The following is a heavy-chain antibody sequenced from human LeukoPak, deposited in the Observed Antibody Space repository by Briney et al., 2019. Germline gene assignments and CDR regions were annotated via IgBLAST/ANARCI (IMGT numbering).Heavy chain of an antibody. CDR2: IKQYGSEK. Sequence: GSLRLSCAASGFTFSDYWMSWVRQAPGKGLEWVANIKQYGSEKYYVDSVKGRFTISRDNAKNSLYLQINSLRAEDTAMYYCACALPADHFDYWGQGILVSVSS. CDR3: ACALPADHFDY. J-gene: IGHJ4*02. CDR1: GFTFSDYW. V-gene: IGHV3-7*01.